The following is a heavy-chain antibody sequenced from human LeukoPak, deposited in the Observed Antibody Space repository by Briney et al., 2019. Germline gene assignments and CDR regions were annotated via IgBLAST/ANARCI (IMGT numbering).Heavy chain of an antibody. CDR1: GGSISSGDYY. Sequence: SETLSLTCTVSGGSISSGDYYWSWIRQPPGKGLEWIGYIYYSGSTYYNPSLKSRVTISVDTSKNQFSLKLSSVTAADTAVCYCARDHIVVVPAAPHYYYYYGMDVWGQGTTVTVSS. J-gene: IGHJ6*02. CDR2: IYYSGST. CDR3: ARDHIVVVPAAPHYYYYYGMDV. D-gene: IGHD2-2*01. V-gene: IGHV4-30-4*01.